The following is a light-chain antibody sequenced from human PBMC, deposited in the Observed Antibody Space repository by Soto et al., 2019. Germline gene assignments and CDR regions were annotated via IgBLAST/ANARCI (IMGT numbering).Light chain of an antibody. CDR3: QQSYSTPLT. V-gene: IGKV3-11*01. CDR2: AAS. Sequence: EIVLTQSPATLSLSPGERATLSCRASQSVSSYLVWYQQKPGQAPRLLIYAASNMATGVPARFSGSGSGTDFTLTISSLQPEDFATYYCQQSYSTPLTFGGGTKADIK. J-gene: IGKJ4*01. CDR1: QSVSSY.